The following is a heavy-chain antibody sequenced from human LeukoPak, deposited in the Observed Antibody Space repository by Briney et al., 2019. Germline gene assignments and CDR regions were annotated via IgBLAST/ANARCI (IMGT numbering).Heavy chain of an antibody. Sequence: PGGSLRLSCAASGFTFSSYSMNWVRQAPGKGLEWVSSISSSSSYIYYADSVEGRFTISRDNAKNSLYLQMNSLRAEDTAVYYCARDSTLTVTETNFDYWGQGTLVTVSS. D-gene: IGHD4-17*01. CDR2: ISSSSSYI. CDR1: GFTFSSYS. CDR3: ARDSTLTVTETNFDY. V-gene: IGHV3-21*01. J-gene: IGHJ4*02.